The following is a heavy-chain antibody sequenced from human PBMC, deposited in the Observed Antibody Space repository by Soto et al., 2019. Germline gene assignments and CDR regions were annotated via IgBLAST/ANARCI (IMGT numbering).Heavy chain of an antibody. V-gene: IGHV1-69*06. CDR1: GGSLSTNP. CDR2: TGSGTGPG. D-gene: IGHD2-21*01. J-gene: IGHJ4*02. Sequence: SVKVSCKXSGGSLSTNPISWVRQAPGQGLEWMGGTGSGTGPGNNAQKFQGRLTVTADKSTSTVYMELTNLSSEDTAVYYCARRDCGGFFRFFDSWGQGTLVTVSS. CDR3: ARRDCGGFFRFFDS.